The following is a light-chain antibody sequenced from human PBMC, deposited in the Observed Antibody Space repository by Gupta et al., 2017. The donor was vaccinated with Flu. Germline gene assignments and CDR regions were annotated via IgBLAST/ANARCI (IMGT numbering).Light chain of an antibody. V-gene: IGKV1-16*01. J-gene: IGKJ3*01. CDR2: DAS. Sequence: PCSLSAALSDSVTITCRASQEVNNWLEWYQQKPGEAPKCLIYDASKRDSGVPSRFSGSGSGTEFTLTINNLQPEDSAIYYCQQENNCPSTFGHGTRVDIK. CDR3: QQENNCPST. CDR1: QEVNNW.